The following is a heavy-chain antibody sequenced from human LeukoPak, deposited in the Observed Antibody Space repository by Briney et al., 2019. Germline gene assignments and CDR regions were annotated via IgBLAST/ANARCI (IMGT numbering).Heavy chain of an antibody. D-gene: IGHD2-2*01. J-gene: IGHJ6*02. CDR1: GFTFSSYD. CDR2: IGTAGDT. Sequence: PAGSLRLSCAASGFTFSSYDMHWVRQATGKGLEWVSAIGTAGDTYYPGSVKGRFTISRENAKNSLYLQMNSLRAGDTAVYYCARGLGYCSSTSCRAEDYYYYGMDVWGQGTTVTVSS. CDR3: ARGLGYCSSTSCRAEDYYYYGMDV. V-gene: IGHV3-13*01.